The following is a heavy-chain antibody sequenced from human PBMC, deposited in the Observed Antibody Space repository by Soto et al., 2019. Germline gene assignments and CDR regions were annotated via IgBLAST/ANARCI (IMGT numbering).Heavy chain of an antibody. V-gene: IGHV4-59*01. D-gene: IGHD5-18*01. Sequence: PSDTLSLTYTFTGCPISNYDWSWIRQPPGRGLEWIGHIFYSGSTNYNPALKSRVTISVDTSKSQFSLKLSSVTAADTAVYYCAKDSGYNYGYFRWFDPWGQGTLVT. J-gene: IGHJ5*02. CDR1: GCPISNYD. CDR2: IFYSGST. CDR3: AKDSGYNYGYFRWFDP.